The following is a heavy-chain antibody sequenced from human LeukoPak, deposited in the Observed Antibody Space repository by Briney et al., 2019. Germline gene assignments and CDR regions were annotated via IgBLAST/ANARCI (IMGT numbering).Heavy chain of an antibody. V-gene: IGHV5-51*01. D-gene: IGHD2-21*02. Sequence: GESLKISCKGSGYSFTSYRIGWVRQMPGKGLEWMGIIYPGDSDTRYSPSFQGQVTISADKSISTAYLQWSSLKASDTAMYYCARLGVVVTAIQNASYYYYMDVWGKGTTVTISS. CDR1: GYSFTSYR. CDR3: ARLGVVVTAIQNASYYYYMDV. CDR2: IYPGDSDT. J-gene: IGHJ6*03.